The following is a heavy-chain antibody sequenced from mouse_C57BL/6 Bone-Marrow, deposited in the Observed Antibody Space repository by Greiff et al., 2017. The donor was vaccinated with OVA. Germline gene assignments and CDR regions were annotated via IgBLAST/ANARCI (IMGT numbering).Heavy chain of an antibody. V-gene: IGHV14-3*01. Sequence: EVQLQQSVAELVRPGASVKLSCTASGFNIKNTYMHWVKQRPEQGLEWIGRIDPANGNTKYAPKFQGKATITADTSSNTAYLQLSSLTSEDTAIYYCASSAYDNNPWFAYWGQGTLLTVSA. J-gene: IGHJ3*01. CDR2: IDPANGNT. CDR3: ASSAYDNNPWFAY. D-gene: IGHD2-5*01. CDR1: GFNIKNTY.